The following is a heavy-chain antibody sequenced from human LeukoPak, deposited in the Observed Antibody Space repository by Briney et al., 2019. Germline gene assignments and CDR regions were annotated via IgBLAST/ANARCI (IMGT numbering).Heavy chain of an antibody. Sequence: ASVKVSCKASGYTFTNYGISWVRQAPGQGLQWMGWIDPASGGTKYAQKFQGRVTMTRDKSISTAYMELSWLRSDGTAVYYCARGPLVSVYWGQGTLVTVSS. CDR2: IDPASGGT. J-gene: IGHJ4*02. CDR1: GYTFTNYG. CDR3: ARGPLVSVY. V-gene: IGHV1-2*02. D-gene: IGHD5/OR15-5a*01.